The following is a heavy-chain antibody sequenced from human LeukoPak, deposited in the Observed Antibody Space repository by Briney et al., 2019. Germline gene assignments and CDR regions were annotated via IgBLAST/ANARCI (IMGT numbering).Heavy chain of an antibody. V-gene: IGHV3-21*01. CDR3: ARDGSIAVKNWFDP. J-gene: IGHJ5*02. CDR1: GFTFSSYN. CDR2: ITSSSSYI. Sequence: GGSLRLSCAASGFTFSSYNMNWVRQAPGKGLEWVSSITSSSSYIYYADSVKGRFTISRDNAKNSLYLQMNSLRAEDTAVYYCARDGSIAVKNWFDPWGQGTLVTVSS. D-gene: IGHD6-19*01.